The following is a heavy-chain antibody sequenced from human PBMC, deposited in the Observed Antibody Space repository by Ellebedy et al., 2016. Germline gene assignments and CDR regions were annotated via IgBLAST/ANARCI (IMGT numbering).Heavy chain of an antibody. V-gene: IGHV3-30*18. J-gene: IGHJ6*02. CDR2: ISDDGSGK. CDR3: AKVRSSEFYNKYDMDV. Sequence: GGSLRLSXAASGFTFNRYDIHWVRQAPGKGLEWVAAISDDGSGKYYTDSVKGRFTISRDNSKIRVYLQMNSLRLEDTAVYYCAKVRSSEFYNKYDMDVWGQGTTVTVSS. D-gene: IGHD3-10*01. CDR1: GFTFNRYD.